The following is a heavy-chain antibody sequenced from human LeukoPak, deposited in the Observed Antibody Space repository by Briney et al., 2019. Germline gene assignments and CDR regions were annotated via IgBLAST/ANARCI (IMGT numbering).Heavy chain of an antibody. Sequence: GGSLGLSCAASGFTFSSYEMNWVRQAPGKGLEWVSYISSSGSTIYYADSVKGRFTISRDNAKNSLYLQMNSLRAEDTAVYYCARDGSMVRGVIKPSAFDIWGQGTMVTVSS. V-gene: IGHV3-48*03. J-gene: IGHJ3*02. CDR1: GFTFSSYE. CDR3: ARDGSMVRGVIKPSAFDI. D-gene: IGHD3-10*01. CDR2: ISSSGSTI.